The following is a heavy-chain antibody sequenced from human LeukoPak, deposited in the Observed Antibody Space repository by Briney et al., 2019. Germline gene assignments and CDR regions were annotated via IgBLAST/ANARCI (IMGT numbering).Heavy chain of an antibody. Sequence: EPSETLSLTCTVSGYSISSGSYSWSWIRQPAGRGLEWIGRIYTSGNITYSPSLKRRVTISVDTSRNQVSLKLTSVTAADTAVYYCARGPSGLRSPFNTWGQGTTVTVSS. J-gene: IGHJ3*02. CDR3: ARGPSGLRSPFNT. D-gene: IGHD5-12*01. CDR1: GYSISSGSYS. CDR2: IYTSGNI. V-gene: IGHV4-61*02.